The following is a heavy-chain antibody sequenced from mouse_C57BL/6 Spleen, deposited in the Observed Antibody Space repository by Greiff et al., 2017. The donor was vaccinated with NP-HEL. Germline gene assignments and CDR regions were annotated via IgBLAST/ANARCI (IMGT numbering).Heavy chain of an antibody. V-gene: IGHV1-54*01. Sequence: VQLQQSGAELVRPGTSVKVSCKASGYAFTNYLIEWVKQRPGQGLEWIGVINPGSGGTNYNEKFKGKATLTADKSSSTAYMQPSSLTSEDSAVYFCARGGYDEGYYAMDYWGQGTSVTVSS. D-gene: IGHD2-2*01. CDR2: INPGSGGT. CDR3: ARGGYDEGYYAMDY. CDR1: GYAFTNYL. J-gene: IGHJ4*01.